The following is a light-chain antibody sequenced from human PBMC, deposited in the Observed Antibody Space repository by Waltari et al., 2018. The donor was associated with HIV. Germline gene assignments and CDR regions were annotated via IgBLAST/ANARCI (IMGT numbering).Light chain of an antibody. J-gene: IGLJ2*01. CDR3: QSYDSSLSAWA. Sequence: QSVLTQPPSVSGAPGQRVSISCPGSSSTIGEGYDVHWYQELPGTAPKLLIYGDNNRPSGVPDRFSGSKSGTSASLAITGLQFEDEADYYCQSYDSSLSAWAFGGGTKLTVL. V-gene: IGLV1-40*01. CDR2: GDN. CDR1: SSTIGEGYD.